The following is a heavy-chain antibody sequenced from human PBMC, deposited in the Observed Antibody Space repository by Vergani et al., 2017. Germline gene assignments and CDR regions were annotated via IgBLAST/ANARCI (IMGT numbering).Heavy chain of an antibody. CDR3: AGHSTVEWLVKLGWIDP. V-gene: IGHV4-39*01. CDR1: GASIRSSNYY. CDR2: IYYSGST. D-gene: IGHD6-19*01. J-gene: IGHJ5*02. Sequence: QLQLQESGPGLVKPSATLSLTCSVSGASIRSSNYYCGWIRQPPGKGLEWIASIYYSGSTYYNPSLKSRVTISVDTSKNQFSLKLRSVTAADTAVYFCAGHSTVEWLVKLGWIDPWGQGILVTVSS.